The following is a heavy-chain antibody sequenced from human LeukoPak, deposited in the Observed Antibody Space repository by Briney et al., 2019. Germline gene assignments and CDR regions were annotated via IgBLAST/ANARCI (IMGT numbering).Heavy chain of an antibody. CDR1: GFTFSSYA. V-gene: IGHV3-30-3*01. Sequence: GGSLRLSCAASGFTFSSYAMHWVRQAPGKGLEWVAVISYDGSNKYYADSVKGRFTISRDNSKNTLYLQMNSLRAEDTAVYYYARDPCSSTSCYPIHSYMIDYWGQGTLVTVSS. D-gene: IGHD2-2*01. CDR3: ARDPCSSTSCYPIHSYMIDY. J-gene: IGHJ4*02. CDR2: ISYDGSNK.